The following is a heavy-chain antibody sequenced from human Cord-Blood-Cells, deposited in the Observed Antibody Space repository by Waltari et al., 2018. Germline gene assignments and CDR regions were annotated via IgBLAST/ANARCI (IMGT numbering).Heavy chain of an antibody. Sequence: QVKLVQSGAEVKKTGSSAKVSCQASGGTFSSYAISWVAQAPGQGLEWMGGIIPILGIANYAQKFQGRVTITADESTSTAYMELSSLRSEDTAVYYCARVYSSGWYYFDYWGQGTLVTVSS. V-gene: IGHV1-69*04. CDR2: IIPILGIA. CDR3: ARVYSSGWYYFDY. D-gene: IGHD6-19*01. CDR1: GGTFSSYA. J-gene: IGHJ4*02.